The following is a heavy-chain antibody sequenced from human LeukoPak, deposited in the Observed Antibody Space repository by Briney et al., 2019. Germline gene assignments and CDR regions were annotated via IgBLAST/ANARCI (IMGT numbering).Heavy chain of an antibody. CDR3: AKDTGPLWFDP. Sequence: GGSLRLSCAASGFTFSSYGMHWVRQAPGKGLEWVAVISYDGSNKSYAGSVKGRFTISRDNSKNTLYLQMNSLRAEDTAVYYCAKDTGPLWFDPWGQGTLVTVSS. D-gene: IGHD1-14*01. CDR1: GFTFSSYG. V-gene: IGHV3-30*18. CDR2: ISYDGSNK. J-gene: IGHJ5*02.